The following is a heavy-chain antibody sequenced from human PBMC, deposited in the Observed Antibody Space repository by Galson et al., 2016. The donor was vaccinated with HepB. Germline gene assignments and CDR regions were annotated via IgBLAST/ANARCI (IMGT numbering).Heavy chain of an antibody. CDR1: GFTFSRHY. CDR2: ISSGGTTI. V-gene: IGHV3-11*01. Sequence: SLRLSCAASGFTFSRHYMSWIRQAPGKGLEWISYISSGGTTIYYADSVKGRFTITRDNANQLFYLEMSSLRVEDTAVYYCARANFRTNDYFDYWGKGTLVAVSP. J-gene: IGHJ4*02. CDR3: ARANFRTNDYFDY. D-gene: IGHD2-8*01.